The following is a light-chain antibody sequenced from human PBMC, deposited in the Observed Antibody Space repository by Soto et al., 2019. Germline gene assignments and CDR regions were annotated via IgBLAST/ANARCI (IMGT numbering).Light chain of an antibody. CDR1: QTIMTY. CDR2: AAS. CDR3: QPSYNSPQT. V-gene: IGKV1-39*01. Sequence: DIQITQSPSSLSASVGDEFTITCRASQTIMTYLNWYQLKPGKPPSILIYAASSLQSGVPSRFSGSGSGTDFTLTISSLQPEDFATYSCQPSYNSPQTVGPGTQVEIK. J-gene: IGKJ1*01.